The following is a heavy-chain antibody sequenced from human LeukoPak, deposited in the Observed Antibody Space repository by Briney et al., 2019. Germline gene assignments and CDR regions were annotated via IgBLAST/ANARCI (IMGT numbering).Heavy chain of an antibody. CDR3: AKDEGIAVAGMVDY. CDR1: GFTFDDYA. J-gene: IGHJ4*02. V-gene: IGHV3-9*01. CDR2: ISWNSGSI. D-gene: IGHD6-19*01. Sequence: GRSLRLSCAASGFTFDDYAMHWVRQAPGKGLEWVSGISWNSGSIGYADSVKGRFTISRDNAKNSLYLQMNSLRAEDTALYYCAKDEGIAVAGMVDYWGQGTLATVSS.